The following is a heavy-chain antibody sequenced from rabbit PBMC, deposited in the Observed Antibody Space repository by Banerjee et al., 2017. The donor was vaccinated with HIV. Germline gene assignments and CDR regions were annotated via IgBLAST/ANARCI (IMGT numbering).Heavy chain of an antibody. CDR2: IGAGGSGSA. Sequence: QSLEESGGGLVKPGASLTLTCTASGISFSSGYDMCWVRQAPGKGLEWIACIGAGGSGSAYYATWAKGRFTISKTSSTTVTLQMTSLTAADTATYFCARDAGYAGSNLWGPGTLVTVS. CDR1: GISFSSGYD. J-gene: IGHJ4*01. V-gene: IGHV1S40*01. CDR3: ARDAGYAGSNL. D-gene: IGHD4-2*01.